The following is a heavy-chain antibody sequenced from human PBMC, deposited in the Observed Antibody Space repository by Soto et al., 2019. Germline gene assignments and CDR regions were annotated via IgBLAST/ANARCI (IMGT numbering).Heavy chain of an antibody. CDR3: AKDRCTDDIYHFDY. CDR2: ISGDGFDT. J-gene: IGHJ4*02. V-gene: IGHV3-23*01. D-gene: IGHD2-2*02. Sequence: GGSLRLSCAASGFTFSRNAMTWVRQAPGKGLEWVSGISGDGFDTYYADALKGRFTISRDNSENKLYLQMKSLRAEDTAVYYCAKDRCTDDIYHFDYWGQGMMVTVSS. CDR1: GFTFSRNA.